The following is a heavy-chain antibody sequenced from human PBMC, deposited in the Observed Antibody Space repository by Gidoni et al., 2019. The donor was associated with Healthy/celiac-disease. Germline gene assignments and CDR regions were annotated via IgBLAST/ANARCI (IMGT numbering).Heavy chain of an antibody. CDR3: AHSSINFIVATMYYFDY. D-gene: IGHD5-12*01. V-gene: IGHV2-5*01. CDR1: GFSLSTSGGG. Sequence: QITLKESGPTLVKPTQTLTLTCTFSGFSLSTSGGGVGWIRQPPGKALEWLALIYWNDDKRYSPSLKSRLTITKDTSKNQVVLTMTNMDPVDTATYYCAHSSINFIVATMYYFDYWGQGTLVTVSS. CDR2: IYWNDDK. J-gene: IGHJ4*02.